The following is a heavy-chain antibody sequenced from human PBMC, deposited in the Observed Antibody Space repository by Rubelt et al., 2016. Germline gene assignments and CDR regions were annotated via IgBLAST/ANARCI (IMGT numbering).Heavy chain of an antibody. CDR3: ARDSYGGNSHFDY. CDR1: GYTLTELS. CDR2: FDPEDGET. J-gene: IGHJ4*02. V-gene: IGHV1-24*01. D-gene: IGHD4-23*01. Sequence: QVQLVQSGAEVKKPGASVKVSCKVSGYTLTELSMHWVRQAPGKGLEWMGGFDPEDGETVDAQKFQGGGTMTEDTSTDTAYMELSSLRSEDTAVDYCARDSYGGNSHFDYWGQGTLVTVSS.